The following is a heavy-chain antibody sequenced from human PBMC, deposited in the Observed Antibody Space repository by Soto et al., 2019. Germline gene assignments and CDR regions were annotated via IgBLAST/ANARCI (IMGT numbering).Heavy chain of an antibody. CDR2: IYWDDDK. D-gene: IGHD3-22*01. CDR1: GFSLSTSGVG. V-gene: IGHV2-5*02. Sequence: SGPTLANPTQTLTLTCTFSGFSLSTSGVGVGWIRQPPGKALEWLALIYWDDDKRYSPSLKSRLTITKDTSKNQVVLTMTNMDPVDTATYYCAHSLIGYYYDSSGSNWFDPWGQGTLVTVSS. CDR3: AHSLIGYYYDSSGSNWFDP. J-gene: IGHJ5*02.